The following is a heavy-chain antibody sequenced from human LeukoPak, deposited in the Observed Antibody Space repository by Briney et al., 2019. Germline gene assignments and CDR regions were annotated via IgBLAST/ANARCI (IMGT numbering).Heavy chain of an antibody. CDR2: IRYDGSNK. Sequence: PGGSLRLSCAASGFTFSSYGMHWVRQAPGKGLEWVAFIRYDGSNKYYADSVKGRFTISRDNSKNTLYLQMNSLRAQDTAVYYCAKDRVGYCSSTSCRGLDYWGQGTLVTVSS. V-gene: IGHV3-30*02. D-gene: IGHD2-2*03. J-gene: IGHJ4*02. CDR1: GFTFSSYG. CDR3: AKDRVGYCSSTSCRGLDY.